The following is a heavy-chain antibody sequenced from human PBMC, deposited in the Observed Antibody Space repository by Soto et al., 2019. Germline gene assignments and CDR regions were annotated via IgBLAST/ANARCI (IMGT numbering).Heavy chain of an antibody. CDR1: GFTFSSYA. J-gene: IGHJ4*02. V-gene: IGHV3-23*01. CDR3: AKGPKFGIFGVVPLEYYFDY. D-gene: IGHD3-3*01. CDR2: ISGSGGST. Sequence: GGSLRLSCAASGFTFSSYAMSWVRQAPGKGLEWVSAISGSGGSTYYADSVKGRFTISRDNSKNTLYLQMNSLRAEDTAVYYCAKGPKFGIFGVVPLEYYFDYWGQGTLVTVSS.